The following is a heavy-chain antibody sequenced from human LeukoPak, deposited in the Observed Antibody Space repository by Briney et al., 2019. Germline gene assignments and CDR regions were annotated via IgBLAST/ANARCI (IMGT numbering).Heavy chain of an antibody. Sequence: PGGSLRLSRAASGFTFSSYEMNWVRQAPGKGLEGVSYISSSGSTIYYADSVEGRFTISRDNAKNSLYLQMNSLRAEDTAVYYCAELGITMIGGVWGKGTTVTISS. D-gene: IGHD3-10*02. CDR3: AELGITMIGGV. CDR1: GFTFSSYE. J-gene: IGHJ6*04. V-gene: IGHV3-48*03. CDR2: ISSSGSTI.